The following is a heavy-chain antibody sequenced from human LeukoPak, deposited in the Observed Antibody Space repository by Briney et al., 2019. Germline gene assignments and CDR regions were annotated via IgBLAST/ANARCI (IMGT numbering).Heavy chain of an antibody. CDR2: IYYSGST. D-gene: IGHD6-13*01. CDR3: ARSREIIAAAGRGRAFDI. J-gene: IGHJ3*02. Sequence: SETLSLTCTVSGGSISSSTYYWGWIRQPPGKGLEWIGSIYYSGSTYYNPSLKSRVTISVDTSKNQFSLRLSSVTAADTAVYYCARSREIIAAAGRGRAFDIWGQGTMVTVSS. V-gene: IGHV4-39*07. CDR1: GGSISSSTYY.